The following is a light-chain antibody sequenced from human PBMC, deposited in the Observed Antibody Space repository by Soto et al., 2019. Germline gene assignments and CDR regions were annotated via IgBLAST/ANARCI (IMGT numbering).Light chain of an antibody. CDR3: AAWDDSRVV. Sequence: QLVLTQPPSASGTPGQRVTISCSGSSSNIGSNYVYWYQQLPGTAPKLLIYRNNQRPSGVPDRFSGSKSGTSASLAISGLRSEDEADYYCAAWDDSRVVFGGGTQLTVL. J-gene: IGLJ2*01. CDR2: RNN. CDR1: SSNIGSNY. V-gene: IGLV1-47*01.